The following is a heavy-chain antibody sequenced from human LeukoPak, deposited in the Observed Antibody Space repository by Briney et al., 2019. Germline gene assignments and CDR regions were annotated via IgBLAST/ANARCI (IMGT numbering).Heavy chain of an antibody. V-gene: IGHV1-2*02. D-gene: IGHD3-22*01. J-gene: IGHJ5*02. CDR3: ARETYYYDSSGYAPPNNWFDP. Sequence: ASVKVSCKASGYIFTGYYMHWVRQAPGQGLEWMGWINPNSGGTNYAQKFQGRVTMTRDTSISTAYMELSRLRSDDTAVYYCARETYYYDSSGYAPPNNWFDPWGQGTLVTVSS. CDR2: INPNSGGT. CDR1: GYIFTGYY.